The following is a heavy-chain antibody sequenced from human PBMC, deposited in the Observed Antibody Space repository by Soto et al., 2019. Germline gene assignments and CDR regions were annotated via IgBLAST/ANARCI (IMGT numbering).Heavy chain of an antibody. CDR3: AKEDCSSTSCYVGY. CDR1: GFNFDDYA. V-gene: IGHV3-9*01. D-gene: IGHD2-2*01. CDR2: INWNSGSI. J-gene: IGHJ4*02. Sequence: GGSLRLSCAASGFNFDDYAMHWVRQAPGKGLEWVSGINWNSGSIGYADSGTGRFTISRDNAKNSLYLQMNSLRAEDTALYYCAKEDCSSTSCYVGYWGQGMLVTVSS.